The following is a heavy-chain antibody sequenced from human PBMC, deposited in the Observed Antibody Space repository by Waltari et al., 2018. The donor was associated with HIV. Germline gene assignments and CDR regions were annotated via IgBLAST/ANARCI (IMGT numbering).Heavy chain of an antibody. Sequence: EMQLVESGGGLVQPGRSLRLSCAASGFTFDDYAMHWGRQAPGKGLELVAGINWNSGIIGYADAVKGLFNSSRDNAKNSLYLQMNSLRAEDTALYYCAKVSIRDGGYNFGASFDYWGQGTLVTVSS. CDR1: GFTFDDYA. CDR2: INWNSGII. D-gene: IGHD5-12*01. J-gene: IGHJ4*02. V-gene: IGHV3-9*01. CDR3: AKVSIRDGGYNFGASFDY.